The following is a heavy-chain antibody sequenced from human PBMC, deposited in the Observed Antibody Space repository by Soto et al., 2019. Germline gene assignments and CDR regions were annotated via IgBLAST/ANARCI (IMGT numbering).Heavy chain of an antibody. V-gene: IGHV1-18*01. CDR1: GYTFTSYG. CDR2: ISAYNGNT. CDR3: AREGDPISTSTPRYYYYGMDV. Sequence: QVQLVQSGAEVKKPGASVKVSCKASGYTFTSYGISWVRQAPGQGLEWMGWISAYNGNTNYAQKLQGRVTMTTDTSTSTAYMELRSLRSDDTAVYYCAREGDPISTSTPRYYYYGMDVWGQGTTVTVSS. J-gene: IGHJ6*02. D-gene: IGHD2-2*01.